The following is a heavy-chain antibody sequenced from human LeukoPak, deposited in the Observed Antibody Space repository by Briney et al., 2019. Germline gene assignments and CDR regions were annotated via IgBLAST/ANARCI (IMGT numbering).Heavy chain of an antibody. CDR1: GGSITSTTYY. Sequence: SETLSLTCAVSGGSITSTTYYWGWIRQPPGKGLEWIGRIHSNGNTYYNPSLKSRVTISVDRSKNQFSLELSSVTATDTAVYFCATNRAGTYDRPFDIWGQGTMVTVSS. D-gene: IGHD1-26*01. CDR2: IHSNGNT. V-gene: IGHV4-39*07. CDR3: ATNRAGTYDRPFDI. J-gene: IGHJ3*02.